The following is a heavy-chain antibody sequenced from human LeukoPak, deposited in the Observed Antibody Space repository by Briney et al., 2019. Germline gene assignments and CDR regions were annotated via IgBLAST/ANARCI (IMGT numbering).Heavy chain of an antibody. V-gene: IGHV1-2*06. CDR3: AREGGSSSYWGYYYYMVV. CDR1: GYTFTGYY. D-gene: IGHD6-6*01. Sequence: SVKPSCKASGYTFTGYYMHWVRQAPGQGLEWMGRINPNSGGTNYAQKFQGRVTKSRDTSISTADMELSRLGSDDTALYDCAREGGSSSYWGYYYYMVVWGKGATVTDSS. CDR2: INPNSGGT. J-gene: IGHJ6*03.